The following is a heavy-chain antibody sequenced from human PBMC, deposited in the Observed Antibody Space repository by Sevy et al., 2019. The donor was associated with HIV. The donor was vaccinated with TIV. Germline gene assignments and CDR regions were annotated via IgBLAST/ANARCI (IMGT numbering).Heavy chain of an antibody. CDR1: GFTFSSYA. CDR3: AREGCSRPHDY. D-gene: IGHD2-2*01. V-gene: IGHV3-23*01. CDR2: FSFGGGKI. J-gene: IGHJ4*02. Sequence: GGSLRLSCAASGFTFSSYAMSWVRQPPGKGLEWVATFSFGGGKINYADSVKGRFTISRDNSKNTLLLQMNRLRAEDTAVYYCAREGCSRPHDYWGQGTLVTVSS.